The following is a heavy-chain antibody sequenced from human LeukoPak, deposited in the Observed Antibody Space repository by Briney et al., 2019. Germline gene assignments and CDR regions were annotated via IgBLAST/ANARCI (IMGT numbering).Heavy chain of an antibody. Sequence: ASVKVSCKASGYTFTGYYMHWVRQAPGQRLEWMGWINPNSGGTNYAQKFQGRVTMTRDTSISTAYMELSRLRSDDTAVYYCARGRILKRHSAEYFQHWGQGTLVTVSS. CDR1: GYTFTGYY. V-gene: IGHV1-2*02. D-gene: IGHD1-1*01. J-gene: IGHJ1*01. CDR2: INPNSGGT. CDR3: ARGRILKRHSAEYFQH.